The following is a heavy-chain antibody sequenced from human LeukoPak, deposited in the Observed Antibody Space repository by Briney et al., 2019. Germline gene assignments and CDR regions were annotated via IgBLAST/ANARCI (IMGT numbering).Heavy chain of an antibody. CDR1: GFSFSYYT. CDR3: ARERDGYNMADY. CDR2: ISSNGVRT. Sequence: PGGSLRLSCAASGFSFSYYTMHWVRQAPGKGLEYVSGISSNGVRTYYANSVKGRFTISRDNSKNTLYLQMGSLRAEDMAVYYCARERDGYNMADYWGQGTLVTVSS. V-gene: IGHV3-64*01. J-gene: IGHJ4*02. D-gene: IGHD5-24*01.